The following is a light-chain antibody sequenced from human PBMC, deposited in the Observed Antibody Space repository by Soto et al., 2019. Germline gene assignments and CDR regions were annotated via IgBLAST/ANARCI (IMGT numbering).Light chain of an antibody. CDR3: QSYDSSLSGWV. V-gene: IGLV1-40*01. CDR2: GNS. J-gene: IGLJ1*01. CDR1: SSNIGAGYD. Sequence: QPVLTQPPSVSGAPGQRVTISCTGSSSNIGAGYDVHWYQQLPGTAPKFLIYGNSNRPSGVPDRFSGSKSGTSASLAITGLQAEDEADYYCQSYDSSLSGWVFGTGTKVTVL.